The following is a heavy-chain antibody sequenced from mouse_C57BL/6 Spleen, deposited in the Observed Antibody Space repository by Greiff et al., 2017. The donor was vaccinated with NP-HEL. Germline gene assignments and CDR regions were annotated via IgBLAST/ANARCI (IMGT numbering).Heavy chain of an antibody. CDR3: ATYGGSSFYWYFDV. CDR2: INPNNGGT. D-gene: IGHD1-1*01. CDR1: GYTFTDYN. V-gene: IGHV1-18*01. Sequence: EVQLQQSGPELVKPGASVKIPCKASGYTFTDYNMDWVKQSHGKSLEWIGDINPNNGGTIYNQKFKGKATLTVDKSSSTAYMELRSLTSEDTAVYYCATYGGSSFYWYFDVWGTGTTVTVSS. J-gene: IGHJ1*03.